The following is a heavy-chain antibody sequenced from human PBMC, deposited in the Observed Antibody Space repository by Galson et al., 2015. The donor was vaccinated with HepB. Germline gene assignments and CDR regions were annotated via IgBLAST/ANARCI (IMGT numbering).Heavy chain of an antibody. J-gene: IGHJ6*02. CDR1: GFTFSSYA. CDR3: AKGKSYGENYYYYGMDV. CDR2: ISGSGGST. V-gene: IGHV3-23*01. D-gene: IGHD4-17*01. Sequence: SLRLSCAASGFTFSSYAMSWVRQAPGKGLEWVSAISGSGGSTYYADSVKGRFTISRDNSKNTLYLQMNSLRAEDTAVYYCAKGKSYGENYYYYGMDVWGQGTTVTVSS.